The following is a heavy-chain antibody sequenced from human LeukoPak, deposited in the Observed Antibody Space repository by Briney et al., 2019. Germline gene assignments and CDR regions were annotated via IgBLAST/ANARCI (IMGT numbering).Heavy chain of an antibody. CDR2: ISYSGTT. CDR1: GDSISSYY. Sequence: SETLSLTCTVSGDSISSYYWSWIRQPPGKGLDWIGYISYSGTTDYNPSLKSRVTISVDTSKNQFSLKLSSVTAADTAVYYCARDGSGSFKYNWFDPWGQGTLVTVSS. CDR3: ARDGSGSFKYNWFDP. D-gene: IGHD3-10*01. V-gene: IGHV4-59*01. J-gene: IGHJ5*02.